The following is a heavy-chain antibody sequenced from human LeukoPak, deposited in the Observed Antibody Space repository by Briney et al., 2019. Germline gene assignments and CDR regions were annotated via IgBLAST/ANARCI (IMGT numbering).Heavy chain of an antibody. V-gene: IGHV4-34*01. CDR1: GGSFSGYY. D-gene: IGHD6-19*01. CDR3: ARAQAAYSSGWYPYYFDY. CDR2: INHSGST. Sequence: SETLSLTCAVYGGSFSGYYWSWIRQPPGKGLEWIGEINHSGSTTYNPSLKSRVTISVDTSKNQFSLKLSSATAADTAVYYCARAQAAYSSGWYPYYFDYWGQGTLVTVSS. J-gene: IGHJ4*02.